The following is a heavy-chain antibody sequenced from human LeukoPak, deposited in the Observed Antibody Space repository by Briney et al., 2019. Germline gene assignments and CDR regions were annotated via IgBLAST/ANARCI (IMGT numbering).Heavy chain of an antibody. CDR2: IRNDGSVK. J-gene: IGHJ4*02. D-gene: IGHD3-10*01. CDR1: GFTFSGYS. V-gene: IGHV3-30*02. CDR3: ARGSGSGSFLIDN. Sequence: GGSLRLSCAAAGFTFSGYSMHWARQAPGKGLVWVATIRNDGSVKYYVDSAKGRFTISRDNSENTLYLQMDSLRAEDTAVYFCARGSGSGSFLIDNWGQGTLVTVSS.